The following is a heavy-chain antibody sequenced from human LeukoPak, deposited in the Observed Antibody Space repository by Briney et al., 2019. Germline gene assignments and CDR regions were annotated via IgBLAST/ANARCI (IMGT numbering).Heavy chain of an antibody. D-gene: IGHD3-22*01. J-gene: IGHJ4*02. CDR1: GFIFSGYA. CDR3: AKAGSGYSYFDH. Sequence: GGSLRLSCAASGFIFSGYAMSWVRQAPGKGLEWVSGISGGGGSTYYADSVKGRFAISRDNSKNRLFLQMNSLRAEDTAVYYCAKAGSGYSYFDHWGQGTLATVSS. V-gene: IGHV3-23*01. CDR2: ISGGGGST.